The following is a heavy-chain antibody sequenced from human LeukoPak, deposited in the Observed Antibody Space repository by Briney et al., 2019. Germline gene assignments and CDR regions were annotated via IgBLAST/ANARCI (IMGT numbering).Heavy chain of an antibody. CDR1: GFTFSSYA. J-gene: IGHJ4*02. V-gene: IGHV3-23*01. CDR2: ISGSGAGT. D-gene: IGHD2-8*01. Sequence: GGSLRLSCAASGFTFSSYAMNWVRQAPGKGLEWVSGISGSGAGTYYADSVKGRFTISRDNSKNTLYLQMNSLRADDTAVYYCAKMVREFYTISYYFDYWGQGTLVTVSS. CDR3: AKMVREFYTISYYFDY.